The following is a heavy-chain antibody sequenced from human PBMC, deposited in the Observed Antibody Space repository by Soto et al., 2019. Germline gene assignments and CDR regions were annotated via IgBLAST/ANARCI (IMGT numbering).Heavy chain of an antibody. CDR3: ARGSSYYYDSSGYYYFQH. D-gene: IGHD3-22*01. CDR2: ISSSGSTI. V-gene: IGHV3-48*03. Sequence: PGGSLRLSCAASGFTFSSYEMNWVRQAPGKGLEWVSYISSSGSTIYYADSVKGRFTISRDSAKNSLYLQMNSLRAEDTAVYYCARGSSYYYDSSGYYYFQHWGQGTLVTVSS. CDR1: GFTFSSYE. J-gene: IGHJ1*01.